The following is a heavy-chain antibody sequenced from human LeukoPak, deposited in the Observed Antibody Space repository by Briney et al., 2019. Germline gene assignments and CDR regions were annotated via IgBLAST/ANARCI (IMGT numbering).Heavy chain of an antibody. CDR2: TYYRSKWYN. J-gene: IGHJ4*02. CDR3: ARDFRYWHYYDSSGYYFFDY. CDR1: GDSVSSNSAA. D-gene: IGHD3-22*01. V-gene: IGHV6-1*01. Sequence: SQTLSLTCAISGDSVSSNSAAWNWIRQSPSRGLEWLGRTYYRSKWYNDYAVSVKSRITINPDTSKNQFSLQLNSVTPEDTAVYYCARDFRYWHYYDSSGYYFFDYWGQGTLVTVSS.